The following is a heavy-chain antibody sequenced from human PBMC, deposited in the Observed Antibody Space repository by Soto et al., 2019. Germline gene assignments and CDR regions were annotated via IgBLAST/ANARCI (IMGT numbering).Heavy chain of an antibody. V-gene: IGHV1-69*13. CDR3: ARGTVAGMIVPFDY. CDR1: GGTFSSYA. Sequence: WASVKVSCKASGGTFSSYAISWVRQAPGQGLEWMGGIVPIFGTANYAQKFQGRLTITADASTSTAYMELSSLRSEDTAVYYCARGTVAGMIVPFDYWGQGTLVTVSS. J-gene: IGHJ4*02. CDR2: IVPIFGTA. D-gene: IGHD6-19*01.